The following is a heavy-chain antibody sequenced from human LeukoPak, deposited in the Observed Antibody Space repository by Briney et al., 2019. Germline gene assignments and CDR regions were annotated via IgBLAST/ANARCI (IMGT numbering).Heavy chain of an antibody. J-gene: IGHJ4*02. D-gene: IGHD5-18*01. V-gene: IGHV3-30*18. Sequence: PGGSLRLSCAASGFTFSSYGMHWVRQAPGKGLEWVVVISYDGSNKYYADSVKGRLTIPRDNSKNTLYLQMNSLRAEDTAVYYCAKAVGGYSYGHYDYWGQGTLVTVSS. CDR3: AKAVGGYSYGHYDY. CDR1: GFTFSSYG. CDR2: ISYDGSNK.